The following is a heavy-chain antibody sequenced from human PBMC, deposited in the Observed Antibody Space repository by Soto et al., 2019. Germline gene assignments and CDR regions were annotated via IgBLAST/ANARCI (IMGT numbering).Heavy chain of an antibody. Sequence: QVQLVESGGGVVPPGRSLRLSCAASGFTFSSYAMHWVRQAPGKGLEWVAVISYDGSNKYYADSVKGRFTISRDNSKNTLYLQMNSLRAEDTAVYYCARMASFYCSGGSCYPTYGMDVWGQGTTVTVSS. CDR1: GFTFSSYA. V-gene: IGHV3-30-3*01. CDR3: ARMASFYCSGGSCYPTYGMDV. J-gene: IGHJ6*02. D-gene: IGHD2-15*01. CDR2: ISYDGSNK.